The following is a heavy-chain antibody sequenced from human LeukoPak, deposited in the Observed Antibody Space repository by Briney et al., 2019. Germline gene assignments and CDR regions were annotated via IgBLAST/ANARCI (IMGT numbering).Heavy chain of an antibody. V-gene: IGHV1-46*01. CDR2: INPSGLST. J-gene: IGHJ6*03. CDR3: ARDSGAAKGYYYYYMDV. Sequence: GASVKVSCKASGYTFTSFYMHWGRQAPGQGLEWIGIINPSGLSTSYPQEFQSTVTMTREPSTSPGYLAPNRPRSEDTAVYYCARDSGAAKGYYYYYMDVWGKGTTVTVSS. CDR1: GYTFTSFY. D-gene: IGHD3-10*01.